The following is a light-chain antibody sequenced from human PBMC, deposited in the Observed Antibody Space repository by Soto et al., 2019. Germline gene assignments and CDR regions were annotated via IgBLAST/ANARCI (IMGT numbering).Light chain of an antibody. V-gene: IGLV2-11*01. CDR2: DVS. CDR3: CSYAGSSTYV. Sequence: QSALTQPRSVSGSPGQSVTISCTGTSSDVGAYNYVSWYQQHPGKAPKVMIYDVSKRPSGVPDRFSGSKSGTTASLTISGLQADDEADYYCCSYAGSSTYVFGSGTKVTVL. CDR1: SSDVGAYNY. J-gene: IGLJ1*01.